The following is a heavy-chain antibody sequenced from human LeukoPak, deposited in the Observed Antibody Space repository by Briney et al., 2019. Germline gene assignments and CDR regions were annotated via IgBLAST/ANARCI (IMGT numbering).Heavy chain of an antibody. CDR2: IYHSGST. Sequence: SETLSLTCTVSGGSITNGYYWGWIQQPPGKGLEWIGSIYHSGSTFYNPSLKSRVTISVDTSKNQFSLKLTSVTAADTALYYCARDRDYYGSGSYGPDYWGQGILVTVSS. CDR3: ARDRDYYGSGSYGPDY. CDR1: GGSITNGYY. D-gene: IGHD3-10*01. V-gene: IGHV4-38-2*02. J-gene: IGHJ4*02.